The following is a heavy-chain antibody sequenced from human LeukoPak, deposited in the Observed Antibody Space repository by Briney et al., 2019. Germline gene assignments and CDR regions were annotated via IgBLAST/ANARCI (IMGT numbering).Heavy chain of an antibody. V-gene: IGHV3-11*01. Sequence: KPGGSLRLSCAASGFTFSDYNMRWIRQAPGKGLEWVSSISRSGSTKYYADSVKGRFTISRDNSKNTLHLQMNSLRAEDTAVYYCAKDFSLFLVVTLFDNWGQGTLVTVSS. CDR1: GFTFSDYN. J-gene: IGHJ4*02. CDR3: AKDFSLFLVVTLFDN. CDR2: ISRSGSTK. D-gene: IGHD2-15*01.